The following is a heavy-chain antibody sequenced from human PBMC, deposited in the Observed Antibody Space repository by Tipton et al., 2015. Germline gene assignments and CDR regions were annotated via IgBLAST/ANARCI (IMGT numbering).Heavy chain of an antibody. CDR3: ARPIIAVTGINWYFDL. CDR2: IGTAGDT. Sequence: SLRLSCAASGFTFSYYDMHWVRRATGKGLEWVSAIGTAGDTYYPGSVKGRFTISRENAKNSLYLQMNSLRAEDTAVYYCARPIIAVTGINWYFDLWGRGTLVTVSS. D-gene: IGHD6-19*01. V-gene: IGHV3-13*01. J-gene: IGHJ2*01. CDR1: GFTFSYYD.